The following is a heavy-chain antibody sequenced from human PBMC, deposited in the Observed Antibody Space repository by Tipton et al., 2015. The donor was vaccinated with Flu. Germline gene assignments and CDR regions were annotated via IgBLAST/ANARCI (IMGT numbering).Heavy chain of an antibody. V-gene: IGHV4-4*07. CDR2: IYTSGST. Sequence: TLSLTCTVSGGSISSYYWSWIRQPAGKGLEWIGRIYTSGSTNYNPSLESRVTMSVDTSKNQFSLKLSSVTAADTAVYYCVRDRRYLKGWELAPLWDYWGQGTLVTVSS. CDR1: GGSISSYY. J-gene: IGHJ4*02. CDR3: VRDRRYLKGWELAPLWDY. D-gene: IGHD1-26*01.